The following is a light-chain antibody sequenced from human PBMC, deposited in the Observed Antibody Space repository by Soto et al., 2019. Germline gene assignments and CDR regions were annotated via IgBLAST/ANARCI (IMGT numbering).Light chain of an antibody. CDR2: EGS. J-gene: IGLJ2*01. Sequence: QSVLTQPASVSGSPGQSITISCTGTNSDVGTYELVSWYQQHPGRAPKLMIYEGSKRPSGVSNRFSGSKSGSTASLTISGLQAEDEAHYYCSSYTIDSSVVFGGGTQLTVL. V-gene: IGLV2-14*02. CDR3: SSYTIDSSVV. CDR1: NSDVGTYEL.